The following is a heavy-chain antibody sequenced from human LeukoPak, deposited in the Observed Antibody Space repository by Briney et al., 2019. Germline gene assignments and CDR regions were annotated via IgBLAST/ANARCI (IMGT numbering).Heavy chain of an antibody. V-gene: IGHV3-30*03. J-gene: IGHJ6*02. D-gene: IGHD3-10*01. Sequence: PGKSLRLSCAASGFTFSKYGMHWVRQAPGEGLEWVAAISYDGSNNYYTDSVKGRFTISRDNSKNMLYLQMNSLRPEDTAVYYCARPQPIITTLDRGMYVWGQGTTVTVSS. CDR2: ISYDGSNN. CDR1: GFTFSKYG. CDR3: ARPQPIITTLDRGMYV.